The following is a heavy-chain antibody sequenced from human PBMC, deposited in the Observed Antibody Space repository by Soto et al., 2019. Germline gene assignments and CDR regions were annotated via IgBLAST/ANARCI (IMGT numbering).Heavy chain of an antibody. CDR2: SYNSGST. V-gene: IGHV4-59*01. CDR1: GGSISRYY. D-gene: IGHD3-3*01. J-gene: IGHJ6*02. CDR3: ARDREIFGVVINSGMDV. Sequence: SETLSLTCTVSGGSISRYYWSWSRQPPGKGLEWIGFSYNSGSTNYNPSLKSRVTISMDTSRNQFSLILSSVTAADTAVYYCARDREIFGVVINSGMDVWGQGTTVTVSS.